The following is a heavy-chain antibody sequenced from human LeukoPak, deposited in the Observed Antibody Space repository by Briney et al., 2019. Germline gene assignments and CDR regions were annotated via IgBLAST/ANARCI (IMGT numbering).Heavy chain of an antibody. CDR1: GYTFIDYW. Sequence: ASVKVSCKTSGYTFIDYWIHWVRQAPGQGLEWVGRININSGGINYARKFQGRVTMTRATSISTAYMELSRLRFDDTAVYYCARDRDGGVGTMDYWGQGTLVPVSS. CDR2: ININSGGI. CDR3: ARDRDGGVGTMDY. V-gene: IGHV1-2*06. D-gene: IGHD3-3*01. J-gene: IGHJ4*02.